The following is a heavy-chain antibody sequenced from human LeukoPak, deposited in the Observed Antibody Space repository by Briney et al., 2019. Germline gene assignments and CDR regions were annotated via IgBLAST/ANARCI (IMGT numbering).Heavy chain of an antibody. CDR2: IGYDGSNK. J-gene: IGHJ6*02. Sequence: GGSLRLSCAASGFTFSDYAMHWVRQAPGKGLEWVAVIGYDGSNKYDADSVKGRFTISRDNSKNMMYLQMNSLRAEDTAVYYCAREMGIAAAGIYYYYYGMDVWGQGTTVTVSS. D-gene: IGHD6-13*01. V-gene: IGHV3-33*01. CDR3: AREMGIAAAGIYYYYYGMDV. CDR1: GFTFSDYA.